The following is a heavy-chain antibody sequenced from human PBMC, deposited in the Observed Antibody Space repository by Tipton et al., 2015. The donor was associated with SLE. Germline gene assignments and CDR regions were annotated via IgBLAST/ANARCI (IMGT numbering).Heavy chain of an antibody. CDR2: IYYSGST. CDR1: GGSISSYY. D-gene: IGHD6-13*01. Sequence: TLSLTCTVSGGSISSYYWSWIRQPPGKGLEWIGYIYYSGSTNYNPSLKSRVTISVDTSKNQFSLKLSSVTAADTAVYYCARDPGYSSSWSNWYFDLWGRGTLVTVSS. V-gene: IGHV4-59*01. J-gene: IGHJ2*01. CDR3: ARDPGYSSSWSNWYFDL.